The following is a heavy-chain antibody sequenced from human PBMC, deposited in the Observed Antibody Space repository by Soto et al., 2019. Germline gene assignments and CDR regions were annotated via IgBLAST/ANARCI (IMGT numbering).Heavy chain of an antibody. V-gene: IGHV3-21*01. Sequence: GGSLRLSCAASGFTFSSYSMNWVRQAPGKGLEWVSSISSSSSYIYYADSVKGRFTISRDNAKNSLYLQMNSLRAEDTAVYYCAKDISTGTVAGVCYFDYWGQGTLVTVSS. CDR2: ISSSSSYI. CDR1: GFTFSSYS. J-gene: IGHJ4*02. CDR3: AKDISTGTVAGVCYFDY. D-gene: IGHD6-19*01.